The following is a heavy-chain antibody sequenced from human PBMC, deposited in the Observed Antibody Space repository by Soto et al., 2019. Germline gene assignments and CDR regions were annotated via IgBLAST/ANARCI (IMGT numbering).Heavy chain of an antibody. CDR3: TRGADGFDY. V-gene: IGHV3-13*01. J-gene: IGHJ4*02. CDR2: IGTAGDT. D-gene: IGHD3-16*01. CDR1: GFTFSSYD. Sequence: EVHLVESGGDLVQPGGSLRLSCAASGFTFSSYDFQWVRQATGKGLEWVSGIGTAGDTYYAGSVKGRFIMSRENAKNSLYLQMNSLRVGDTAVYYCTRGADGFDYWGQGTLVTVSS.